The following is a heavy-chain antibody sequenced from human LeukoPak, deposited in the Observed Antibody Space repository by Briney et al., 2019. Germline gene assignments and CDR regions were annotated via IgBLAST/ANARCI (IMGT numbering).Heavy chain of an antibody. J-gene: IGHJ3*02. V-gene: IGHV4-4*08. CDR1: GGSINNYY. Sequence: SETLSLTCTVSGGSINNYYWSWIRQPPGKGLEWIGYIYTSGSTNYNPSLKSRVTISVDASKNQFSLKLSSVTAADTAVYYCAGVRVQLWLGDAFDIWGQGTMVTVSS. CDR3: AGVRVQLWLGDAFDI. D-gene: IGHD5-18*01. CDR2: IYTSGST.